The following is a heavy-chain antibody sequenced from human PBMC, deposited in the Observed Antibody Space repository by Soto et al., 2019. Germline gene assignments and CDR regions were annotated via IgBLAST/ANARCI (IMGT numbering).Heavy chain of an antibody. CDR3: ARVILNWNSNFDY. D-gene: IGHD1-7*01. Sequence: ASVKVSCKASGYTFTGYYMHWVRQAPGQGLEWMGWINPNSGGTNYAQKLQGRVTMTTDTSTSTAYMELRSLRSDDTAVCYCARVILNWNSNFDYWGQGTLVTVSS. CDR2: INPNSGGT. CDR1: GYTFTGYY. J-gene: IGHJ4*02. V-gene: IGHV1-2*02.